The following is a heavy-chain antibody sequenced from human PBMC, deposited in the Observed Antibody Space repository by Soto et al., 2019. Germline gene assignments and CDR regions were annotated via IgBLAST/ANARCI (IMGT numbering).Heavy chain of an antibody. CDR2: ISGSGCST. J-gene: IGHJ6*02. V-gene: IGHV3-23*01. Sequence: GGSLRLSCAASGFTFSNYAMSRVRQAPGKGLEWVSVISGSGCSTYYADSVKGRFTSSRDNSKNTLYLQMNSLRAEDTAVYYCAKVTSTGTYDRWAYAMDVWGQGTTVTVSS. CDR1: GFTFSNYA. CDR3: AKVTSTGTYDRWAYAMDV. D-gene: IGHD3-22*01.